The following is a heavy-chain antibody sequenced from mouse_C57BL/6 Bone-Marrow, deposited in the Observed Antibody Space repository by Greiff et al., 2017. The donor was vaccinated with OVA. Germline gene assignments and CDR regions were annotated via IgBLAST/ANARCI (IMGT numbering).Heavy chain of an antibody. CDR3: ARGPYYGNYGYAMDY. J-gene: IGHJ4*01. CDR1: GYTFTSYW. D-gene: IGHD2-10*01. CDR2: IHPNSGST. Sequence: VQLQQSGAELVKPGASVKLSCKASGYTFTSYWMHWVKQRPGQGLEWIGMIHPNSGSTNYNEKFKSKATLTVDKSSSTAYMQLSSLTSEDSAVYCCARGPYYGNYGYAMDYWGQGTSVTVSS. V-gene: IGHV1-64*01.